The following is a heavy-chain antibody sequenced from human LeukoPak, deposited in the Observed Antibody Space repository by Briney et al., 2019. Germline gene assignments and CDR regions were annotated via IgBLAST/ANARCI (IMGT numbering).Heavy chain of an antibody. D-gene: IGHD4-11*01. CDR3: GRDPAYSAFDY. V-gene: IGHV6-1*01. J-gene: IGHJ4*02. CDR1: GDSVSSKTAA. Sequence: SQTLSLTCAISGDSVSSKTAAWHWIRQSPSRGLEWLGRTYYRRSRWYNDYAVSVKSRITINPDTSKNQFSLQLTSVTPEDTAVYYCGRDPAYSAFDYWGQGTLVTVSS. CDR2: TYYRRSRWYN.